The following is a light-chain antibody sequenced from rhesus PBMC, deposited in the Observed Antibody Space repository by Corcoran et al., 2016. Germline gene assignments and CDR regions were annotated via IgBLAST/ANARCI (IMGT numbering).Light chain of an antibody. CDR3: MQSTKDPS. Sequence: DIVMTQTPLSLPVTPGEPASISCRSSQSPLHSNGNTYSDWYLQKPDQSPRFLINKVTNREPGVPDRFSGSGSCTEFTLKISRVEPKDVGVCYCMQSTKDPSFGQGTKVEIK. J-gene: IGKJ2*01. CDR1: QSPLHSNGNTY. CDR2: KVT. V-gene: IGKV2-68*01.